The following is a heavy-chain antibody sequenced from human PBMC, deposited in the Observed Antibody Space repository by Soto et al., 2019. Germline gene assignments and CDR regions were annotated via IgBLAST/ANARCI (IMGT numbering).Heavy chain of an antibody. D-gene: IGHD1-26*01. CDR3: AASEATSGSYYYLDY. CDR2: IVVGSGNT. J-gene: IGHJ4*02. Sequence: QMQLVQSGPEVKKPGTSVKVSCKASGLTFTSSAVQWVRQARGQRLEWIGWIVVGSGNTNYAQKFQERVTITRDMSTSTAYMELSSLRSEDTAVYYCAASEATSGSYYYLDYWGQGTLVTVSS. V-gene: IGHV1-58*01. CDR1: GLTFTSSA.